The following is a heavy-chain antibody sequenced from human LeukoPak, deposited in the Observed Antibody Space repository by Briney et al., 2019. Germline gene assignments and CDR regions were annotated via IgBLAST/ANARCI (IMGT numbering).Heavy chain of an antibody. CDR2: IYSGGST. J-gene: IGHJ4*02. CDR3: ARDQNYYDSSGYYVY. CDR1: GFTFSSYW. D-gene: IGHD3-22*01. Sequence: GGSLRLSCAASGFTFSSYWMHWVRQAPGKGLEWVSVIYSGGSTYYADSVKGRFTISRDNSKNTLYLQMNSLRAEDTAVYYCARDQNYYDSSGYYVYWGQGTLVTVSS. V-gene: IGHV3-66*01.